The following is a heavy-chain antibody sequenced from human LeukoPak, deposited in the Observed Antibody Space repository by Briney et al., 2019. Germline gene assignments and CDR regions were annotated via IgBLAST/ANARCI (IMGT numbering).Heavy chain of an antibody. D-gene: IGHD3-10*01. CDR1: GGSISSGGYY. CDR2: IYHSGST. V-gene: IGHV4-39*07. CDR3: ARVWFGGIRPYYFDY. J-gene: IGHJ4*02. Sequence: SETLSLTCTFSGGSISSGGYYWNWIRQPPGKGLEWIGSIYHSGSTYYNPSLKSRVTISVDTSKNQFSLKLSSVTAADTAVYYCARVWFGGIRPYYFDYWGQGTLVTVSS.